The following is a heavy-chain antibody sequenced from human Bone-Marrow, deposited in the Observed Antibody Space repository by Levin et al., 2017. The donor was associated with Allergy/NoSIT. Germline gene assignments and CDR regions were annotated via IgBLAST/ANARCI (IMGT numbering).Heavy chain of an antibody. CDR2: IIPVFGTP. CDR1: GGQILSSS. D-gene: IGHD3-3*01. V-gene: IGHV1-69*06. J-gene: IGHJ6*02. CDR3: ARGSMASSYYNLDV. Sequence: SVKVSCKASGGQILSSSITWVRQAPGQGLEWMAGIIPVFGTPDYAQKFQGRVTITADRSKNAVYMELISLRSDDTAVFYCARGSMASSYYNLDVWGQGTTVTVSS.